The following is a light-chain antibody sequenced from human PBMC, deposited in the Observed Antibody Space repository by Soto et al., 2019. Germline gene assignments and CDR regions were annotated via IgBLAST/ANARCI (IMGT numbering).Light chain of an antibody. J-gene: IGKJ1*01. V-gene: IGKV3-20*01. CDR2: DAS. CDR3: QQYGSSPWT. CDR1: QTISNNY. Sequence: EVALTQSPGTLSFSPEAGATLSCRASQTISNNYLTLYQQKPGQAPMVPISDASTRATGIPDSFGGSGSGTDFTLTISKLEPKDFAVYYCQQYGSSPWTFGQGTNV.